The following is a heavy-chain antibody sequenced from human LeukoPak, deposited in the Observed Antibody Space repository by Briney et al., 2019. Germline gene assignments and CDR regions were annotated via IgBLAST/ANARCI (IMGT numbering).Heavy chain of an antibody. J-gene: IGHJ5*02. CDR3: ARDRRYNWNYPLLNWFDP. Sequence: PSETLPLTCTVSGGSISSSSYYWGWIRQPPGKGLEWIGSIYYSGSTYYNPSLKSRVTISVDTSKNQFSLKLSSVTAADTAVYYCARDRRYNWNYPLLNWFDPWGQGTLVTVSS. CDR2: IYYSGST. CDR1: GGSISSSSYY. V-gene: IGHV4-39*07. D-gene: IGHD1-7*01.